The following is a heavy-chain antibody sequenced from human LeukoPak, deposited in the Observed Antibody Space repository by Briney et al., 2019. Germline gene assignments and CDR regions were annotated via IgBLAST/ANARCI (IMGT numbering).Heavy chain of an antibody. CDR3: ARDFSPSDYYGSGIDPH. CDR1: GFTFSTFA. V-gene: IGHV3-21*01. Sequence: PGGSLRLSCAASGFTFSTFAMIWVRQPPGKGLEWVSSISSSSSYIYYADSVKGRFTISRDNAKNSLYLQMNSLRAEDTAVYYCARDFSPSDYYGSGIDPHWGQGTLVTVSS. CDR2: ISSSSSYI. J-gene: IGHJ4*02. D-gene: IGHD3-10*01.